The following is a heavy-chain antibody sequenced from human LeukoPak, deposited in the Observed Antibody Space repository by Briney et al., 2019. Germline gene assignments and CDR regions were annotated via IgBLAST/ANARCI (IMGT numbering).Heavy chain of an antibody. CDR2: IQYDGSNK. Sequence: GGSLRLSCAASGFTFSSSGMHWVRQAPGKGLEWVAFIQYDGSNKYYADSVKGRFTISRDNAKNSLYLQMNSLRAEDTAVYYCARDLTVGPTTDYFDYWGQGTLVTVSS. J-gene: IGHJ4*02. CDR3: ARDLTVGPTTDYFDY. D-gene: IGHD1-26*01. V-gene: IGHV3-30*02. CDR1: GFTFSSSG.